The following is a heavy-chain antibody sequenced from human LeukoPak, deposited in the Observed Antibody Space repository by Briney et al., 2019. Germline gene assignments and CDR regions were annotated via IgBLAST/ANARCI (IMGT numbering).Heavy chain of an antibody. D-gene: IGHD6-19*01. CDR3: ARGLRQGSAWSWGPKEKSYQYMDV. J-gene: IGHJ6*04. V-gene: IGHV4-34*01. Sequence: SETLSLTCGVSGGSFSSHYWTWIRQPPGKGLEWIGEINPRGSTNYNPSLESRVTVSADTSRNQSSLSLTSVTAADSAVYFCARGLRQGSAWSWGPKEKSYQYMDVWGTGTTVIVSS. CDR1: GGSFSSHY. CDR2: INPRGST.